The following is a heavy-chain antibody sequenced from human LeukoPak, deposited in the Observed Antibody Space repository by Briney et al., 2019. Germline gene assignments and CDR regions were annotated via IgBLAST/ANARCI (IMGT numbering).Heavy chain of an antibody. Sequence: ASVKVSCKASGYNFGRYGISWVRQAPGQGLEWVGWISAYNGHTKYAQDFQGRVIMTTDTSTTTAYMELRSLRSDDTAVYYCARDTSIVVVSHDTFDIWGQGTMVTVSS. CDR2: ISAYNGHT. CDR3: ARDTSIVVVSHDTFDI. D-gene: IGHD2-2*01. J-gene: IGHJ3*02. V-gene: IGHV1-18*01. CDR1: GYNFGRYG.